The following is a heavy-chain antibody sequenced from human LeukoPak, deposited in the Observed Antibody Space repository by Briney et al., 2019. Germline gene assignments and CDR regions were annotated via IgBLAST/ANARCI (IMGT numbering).Heavy chain of an antibody. CDR1: GYSISSGYY. CDR2: IYHSGST. V-gene: IGHV4-38-2*01. CDR3: ARQIVVISPLDYDMDV. Sequence: KPSETLSLTCAVSGYSISSGYYWGWIRQPPGKGLEWIGSIYHSGSTYYNPSLKSRVTISVDTSKNQFSLKLSSVTAADPAVYYCARQIVVISPLDYDMDVWGKGTSVTVSS. J-gene: IGHJ6*03. D-gene: IGHD3-22*01.